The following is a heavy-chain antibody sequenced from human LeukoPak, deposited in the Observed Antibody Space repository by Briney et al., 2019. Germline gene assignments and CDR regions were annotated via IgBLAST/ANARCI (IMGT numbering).Heavy chain of an antibody. CDR3: ARPFYYDSSGYYSLGGYYFDY. V-gene: IGHV5-51*01. CDR1: GYSFTSYW. D-gene: IGHD3-22*01. J-gene: IGHJ4*02. CDR2: IYPGDSDT. Sequence: PGASLKISCKGSGYSFTSYWIGWVRQLPGKGLEWMGIIYPGDSDTRYSPSFQGQVTISADKSISTAYLQWSSLKAPDTAMYYCARPFYYDSSGYYSLGGYYFDYWGQGTLVTVSS.